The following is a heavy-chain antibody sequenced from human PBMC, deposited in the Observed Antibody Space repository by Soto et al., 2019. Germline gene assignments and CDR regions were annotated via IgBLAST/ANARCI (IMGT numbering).Heavy chain of an antibody. CDR1: GGSFSGYY. J-gene: IGHJ4*02. V-gene: IGHV4-34*01. CDR3: ARGTWNLDATVDY. Sequence: QVQLQQWGAGLLKPSETLSLTCAVYGGSFSGYYWSWIRQPPGKGLEWIGEINRSGSTNYNPSLKSRVTISVDTSNNQFSLKLSSVTAADTAVYYCARGTWNLDATVDYWVQGTLVIVSS. CDR2: INRSGST. D-gene: IGHD1-1*01.